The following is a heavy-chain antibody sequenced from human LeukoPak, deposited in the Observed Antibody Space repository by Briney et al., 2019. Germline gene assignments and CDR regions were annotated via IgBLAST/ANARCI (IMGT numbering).Heavy chain of an antibody. CDR2: ISYDGDNQ. D-gene: IGHD2-2*01. V-gene: IGHV3-30*18. Sequence: GGSLRLSCEASGCSFSSPGMPWVRQAPGKGLEWVTFISYDGDNQYYAASVKGRFTVSRSNPKNTLFLDLTSLRPEDTAVYQCMQGGLLQHCSNTTCYVDHWGQGTLVTVSS. J-gene: IGHJ4*02. CDR3: MQGGLLQHCSNTTCYVDH. CDR1: GCSFSSPG.